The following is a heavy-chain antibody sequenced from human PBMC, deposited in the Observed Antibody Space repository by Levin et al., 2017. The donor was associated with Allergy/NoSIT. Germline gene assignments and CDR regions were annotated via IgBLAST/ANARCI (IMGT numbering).Heavy chain of an antibody. J-gene: IGHJ6*02. Sequence: GGSLRLSCAASGFTFSSYGMHWVRQAPGKGLEWVAVIWYDGSNEYYADSVKGRFTISRDNSKNTLYLQVQSLRAEDTAVYYCARVQLRSQIADYHGMDVWGQGTTVTVSS. D-gene: IGHD4-17*01. V-gene: IGHV3-33*01. CDR2: IWYDGSNE. CDR3: ARVQLRSQIADYHGMDV. CDR1: GFTFSSYG.